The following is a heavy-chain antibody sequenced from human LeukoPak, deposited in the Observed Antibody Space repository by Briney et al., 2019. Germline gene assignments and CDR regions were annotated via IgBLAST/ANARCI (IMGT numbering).Heavy chain of an antibody. D-gene: IGHD3-22*01. CDR3: ATYGGDSSGYYKRGYYFDY. V-gene: IGHV4-34*01. CDR1: GGSFSGYY. CDR2: INHSGST. Sequence: SETLSLTCAVYGGSFSGYYWSWIRQPPGKGLEWIGEINHSGSTNYNPSLKRRVTISVDTSKNQFSLKLSSVTAADTAVYYCATYGGDSSGYYKRGYYFDYWGQGTLVTVSS. J-gene: IGHJ4*02.